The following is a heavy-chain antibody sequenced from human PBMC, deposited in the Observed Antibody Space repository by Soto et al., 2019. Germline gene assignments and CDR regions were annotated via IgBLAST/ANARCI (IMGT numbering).Heavy chain of an antibody. D-gene: IGHD5-12*01. CDR2: IYYSGST. Sequence: SETLSLTCTVSGGSISSSSYYWGWIRQPTGKGLEWIGSIYYSGSTYYNPSLKSRVTISVDTSKNQFSLKLRSVTAADTPVYYCARHLRWLHDAFYIWGQGTMVTVSS. J-gene: IGHJ3*02. CDR1: GGSISSSSYY. V-gene: IGHV4-39*01. CDR3: ARHLRWLHDAFYI.